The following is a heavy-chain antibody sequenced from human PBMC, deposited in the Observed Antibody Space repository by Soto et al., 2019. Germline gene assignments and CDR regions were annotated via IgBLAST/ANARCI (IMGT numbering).Heavy chain of an antibody. Sequence: ASVKVSCTASGYTFTSYAMHWVRQAPGQRLEWMGWINAGNGNTKYSQKFQGRVTITRDTSASTAYMELSSLRSEDTAVYYCARGRSSSWYLDYWGQGTLVTVSS. J-gene: IGHJ4*02. D-gene: IGHD6-13*01. V-gene: IGHV1-3*01. CDR1: GYTFTSYA. CDR3: ARGRSSSWYLDY. CDR2: INAGNGNT.